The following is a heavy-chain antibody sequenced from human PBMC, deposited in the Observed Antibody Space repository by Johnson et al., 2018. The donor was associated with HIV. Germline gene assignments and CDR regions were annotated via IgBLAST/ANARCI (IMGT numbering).Heavy chain of an antibody. Sequence: VQLVESGGNLVQPGGSLRLSCAESGFTFSHYWMTWVRQAPGKGLEWVANINQDGSERYYVDSVTGRFTISRDNAKKSVYLQMNSLRAEDTAVYYCARKADAFDSWGQGTMITVSS. J-gene: IGHJ3*02. CDR2: INQDGSER. V-gene: IGHV3-7*05. CDR3: ARKADAFDS. CDR1: GFTFSHYW.